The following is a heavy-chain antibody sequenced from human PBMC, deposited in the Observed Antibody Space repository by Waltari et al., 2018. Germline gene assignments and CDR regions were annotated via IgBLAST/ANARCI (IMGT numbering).Heavy chain of an antibody. D-gene: IGHD5-12*01. CDR2: IYYSGTA. CDR1: GGSISNSY. V-gene: IGHV4-59*01. CDR3: ARAHLQVVTTRDDYYIYYMDV. J-gene: IGHJ6*03. Sequence: QVQLPESGPGLVKPSETLSLPCSVSGGSISNSYWTWIRKPPGQGLEWIGDIYYSGTANFNPSLNNRVAISADTSKNQFSLKLSSVIAADTAVYYCARAHLQVVTTRDDYYIYYMDVWGKGTTVTVSS.